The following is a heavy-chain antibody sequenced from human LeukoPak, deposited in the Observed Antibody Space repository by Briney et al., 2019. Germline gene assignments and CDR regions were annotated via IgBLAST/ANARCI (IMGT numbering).Heavy chain of an antibody. V-gene: IGHV3-30*18. D-gene: IGHD2-21*02. CDR2: ISYDGSNK. Sequence: EPGGSLRLSCAASGFTFSSYGMHWVRQAPGKGLEWVPVISYDGSNKYYADSVKGRFTISRDNSKNTLYLQMNSLRAEDTAVYYCAKDPATYCGGDCYPYYFDYWGQGTLVTVSS. CDR3: AKDPATYCGGDCYPYYFDY. J-gene: IGHJ4*02. CDR1: GFTFSSYG.